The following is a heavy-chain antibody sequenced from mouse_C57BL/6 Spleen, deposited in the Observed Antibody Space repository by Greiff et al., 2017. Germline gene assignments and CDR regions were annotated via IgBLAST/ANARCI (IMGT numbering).Heavy chain of an antibody. CDR1: GYTFTSYW. J-gene: IGHJ4*01. V-gene: IGHV1-72*01. Sequence: QVQLKQPGAELVKPGASVKLSCKASGYTFTSYWMHWVKQRPGRGLEWIGRIDPNSGGTKYNEKFKSKATLTVDKPSSTAYMQLSSLTSEDSAVYYCAREGYYGSSYVGYAMDYWGQGTSVTVSS. D-gene: IGHD1-1*01. CDR3: AREGYYGSSYVGYAMDY. CDR2: IDPNSGGT.